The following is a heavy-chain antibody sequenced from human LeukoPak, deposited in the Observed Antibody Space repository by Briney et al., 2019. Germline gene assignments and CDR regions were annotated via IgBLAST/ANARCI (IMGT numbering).Heavy chain of an antibody. V-gene: IGHV4-59*08. CDR2: VSFFGST. D-gene: IGHD3-9*01. Sequence: PSETLSLTCTLSGGSISNYYWSWIRQSPGKGLEWIGYVSFFGSTDYNPSLKNRVIISLDTSKRRFSLKLNSVTAADTAVFYCARTPQGDNYFDYWGQGHLVTVSS. CDR1: GGSISNYY. CDR3: ARTPQGDNYFDY. J-gene: IGHJ4*02.